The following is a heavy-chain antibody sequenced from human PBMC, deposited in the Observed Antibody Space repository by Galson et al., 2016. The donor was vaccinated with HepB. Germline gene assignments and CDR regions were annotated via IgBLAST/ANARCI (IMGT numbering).Heavy chain of an antibody. V-gene: IGHV3-21*01. CDR3: ARGGGYSSGWYSF. CDR1: GFTFSTNS. Sequence: SLRLSCAASGFTFSTNSMNWVRQAPGKGLEWVASISSGSAYKYYADSVKGRFTISRDNAKNSLYLQMNSLRVEDTAVYYCARGGGYSSGWYSFWGRGTLVTVSS. J-gene: IGHJ4*02. D-gene: IGHD6-13*01. CDR2: ISSGSAYK.